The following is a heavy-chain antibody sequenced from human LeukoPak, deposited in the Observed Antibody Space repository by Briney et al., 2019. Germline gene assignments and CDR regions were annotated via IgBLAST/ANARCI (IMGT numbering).Heavy chain of an antibody. CDR1: GFTVSSNY. CDR3: ARADRSSWDYYYYYMDV. Sequence: GGSLRLSCAASGFTVSSNYMSWVRQAPGKGLEWVSVIYSGGSTYYADSVKGRFTISRDNSKNTLYLQMNSLRAEDTAVYYCARADRSSWDYYYYYMDVWGKGTTVTVSS. J-gene: IGHJ6*03. CDR2: IYSGGST. D-gene: IGHD6-13*01. V-gene: IGHV3-66*01.